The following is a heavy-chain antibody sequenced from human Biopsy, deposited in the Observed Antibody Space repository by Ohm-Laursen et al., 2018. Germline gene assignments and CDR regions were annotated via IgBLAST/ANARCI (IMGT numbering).Heavy chain of an antibody. CDR2: ISNRGST. D-gene: IGHD3-3*01. V-gene: IGHV4-59*01. CDR1: GGSISSDY. CDR3: ARLYRLDDYWNDDPPDAFDV. Sequence: GTLSLTCVVSGGSISSDYWSWIRQSPGKGLEWIGYISNRGSTNYNPSLRGRVTISVDTSKNQFSLKLSSVTAADTAVFFCARLYRLDDYWNDDPPDAFDVWGQGTRVTVSS. J-gene: IGHJ3*01.